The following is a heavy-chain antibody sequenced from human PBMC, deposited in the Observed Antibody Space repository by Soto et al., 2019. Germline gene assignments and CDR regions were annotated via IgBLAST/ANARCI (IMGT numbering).Heavy chain of an antibody. J-gene: IGHJ6*02. CDR2: INHSGST. CDR1: GGSFSGYY. CDR3: ASGPHHSNCSGGSCYRQYSYGMDV. V-gene: IGHV4-34*01. Sequence: ASETLSLTCAVYGGSFSGYYWSWIRQPPGKGLEWMGEINHSGSTNYNPSLKSRVTISVDTSKNQFSLKLSSVTAADTAVYYCASGPHHSNCSGGSCYRQYSYGMDVWGQGTTVTVSS. D-gene: IGHD2-15*01.